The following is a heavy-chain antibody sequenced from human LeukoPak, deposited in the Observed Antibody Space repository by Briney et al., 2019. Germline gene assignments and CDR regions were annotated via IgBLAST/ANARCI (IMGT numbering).Heavy chain of an antibody. V-gene: IGHV3-30*18. CDR1: GFTFSSYG. Sequence: GGSLRLSCAASGFTFSSYGMHWVRQAPGKGLEWVAVISFDGSNKYYADSVKGRFTVSRDNSKNTLYLQMSSLRAEDTAVYYCAKDHHSYYDILTGLTRSYYYYGMDVWGQGTTVTVSS. CDR2: ISFDGSNK. J-gene: IGHJ6*02. CDR3: AKDHHSYYDILTGLTRSYYYYGMDV. D-gene: IGHD3-9*01.